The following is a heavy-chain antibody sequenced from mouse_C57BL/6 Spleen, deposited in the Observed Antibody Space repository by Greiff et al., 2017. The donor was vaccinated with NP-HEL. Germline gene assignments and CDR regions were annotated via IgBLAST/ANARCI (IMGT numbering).Heavy chain of an antibody. D-gene: IGHD3-2*02. Sequence: QVQLQQPGAELVMPGASVKLSCKASGYTFTSYWMHWVKQRPGQGLEWIGEIDPSDSYTNYNQKFKGKSTLTVDKSSSTAYMQLSSLTAEDSGVNYCALDSAGSAYWGQGTLVTVSA. CDR1: GYTFTSYW. CDR2: IDPSDSYT. V-gene: IGHV1-69*01. J-gene: IGHJ3*01. CDR3: ALDSAGSAY.